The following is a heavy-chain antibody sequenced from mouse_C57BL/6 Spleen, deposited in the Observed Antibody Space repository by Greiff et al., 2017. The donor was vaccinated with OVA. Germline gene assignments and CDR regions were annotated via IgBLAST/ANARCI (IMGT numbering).Heavy chain of an antibody. CDR1: GYSFTSYY. D-gene: IGHD3-3*01. V-gene: IGHV1-66*01. CDR3: ARGGDPYYAMDY. J-gene: IGHJ4*01. CDR2: IYPGSGNT. Sequence: VQLQQSGPELVKPGASVKISCKASGYSFTSYYIHWVKQRPGQGLEWIGWIYPGSGNTKYNEKFKGKATLTADTSSSTAYMQLSSLTSEDSAVYYYARGGDPYYAMDYWGQGTSVTVSS.